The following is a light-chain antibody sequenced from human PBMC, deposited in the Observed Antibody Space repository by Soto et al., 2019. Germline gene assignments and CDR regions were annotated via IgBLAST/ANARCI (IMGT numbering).Light chain of an antibody. Sequence: SYELTQPPSVSVSPGQTARITCSGDALPKMYAYWFQQKSGQAPVLVIYEDSKRPSGIPERFSGSSSGTMATLAISGAQVEDEADYFCYSTDRRTNHRVFGGGTKLTVL. J-gene: IGLJ2*01. CDR3: YSTDRRTNHRV. CDR1: ALPKMY. V-gene: IGLV3-10*01. CDR2: EDS.